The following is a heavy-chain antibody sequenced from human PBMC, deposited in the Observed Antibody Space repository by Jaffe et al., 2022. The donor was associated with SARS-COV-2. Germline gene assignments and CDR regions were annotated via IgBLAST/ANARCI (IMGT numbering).Heavy chain of an antibody. Sequence: QLQLQESGPGLVKPSETLSLTCTVSGGSISSSSYYWGWIRQPPGKGLEWIGSIYYSGSTYYNPSLKSRVTISVDTSKNQFSLKLSSVTAADTAVYYCARHGFGISQPFDYWGQGTLVTVSS. CDR1: GGSISSSSYY. D-gene: IGHD1-20*01. CDR2: IYYSGST. CDR3: ARHGFGISQPFDY. V-gene: IGHV4-39*01. J-gene: IGHJ4*02.